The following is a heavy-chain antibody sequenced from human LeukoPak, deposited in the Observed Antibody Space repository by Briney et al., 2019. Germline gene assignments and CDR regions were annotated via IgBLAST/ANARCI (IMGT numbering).Heavy chain of an antibody. CDR1: GFTFSSSA. CDR3: ATAAAGTRGWFDP. Sequence: GALSLSFAASGFTFSSSAMNWVRQAPGKGLEWASYISSGTSTIYYADSVKGRFTISRDNAKNSLYLQMNSLRAEDTAVYYCATAAAGTRGWFDPWGQGTLLTVSS. CDR2: ISSGTSTI. D-gene: IGHD6-13*01. V-gene: IGHV3-48*04. J-gene: IGHJ5*02.